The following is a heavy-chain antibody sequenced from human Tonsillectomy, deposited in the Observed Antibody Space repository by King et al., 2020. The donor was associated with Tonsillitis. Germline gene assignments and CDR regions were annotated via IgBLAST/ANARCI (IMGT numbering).Heavy chain of an antibody. CDR2: ISYDGSNK. V-gene: IGHV3-30*18. CDR3: AKDPSFNGNYYMDV. Sequence: VQLVESGGGVVQPGRSLRLSCAASGSTFSSYGMHWVRQAPGKGLEWGAVISYDGSNKYYADSGKGRFTISRDNSKNTLYLQMNSLRAEDTAVYYCAKDPSFNGNYYMDVWGKGTTVTVSS. D-gene: IGHD3-10*01. J-gene: IGHJ6*03. CDR1: GSTFSSYG.